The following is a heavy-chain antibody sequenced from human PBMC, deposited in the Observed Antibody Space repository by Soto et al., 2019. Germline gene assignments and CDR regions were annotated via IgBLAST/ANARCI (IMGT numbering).Heavy chain of an antibody. CDR2: IWYDGSNK. CDR3: ARERNGHIVDY. V-gene: IGHV3-33*01. D-gene: IGHD1-1*01. CDR1: GFTFSSYG. Sequence: GESLKISCAASGFTFSSYGMHWVRQAPGKGLEWVAVIWYDGSNKYYADSVKGRFTISRDNSKNTLYLQMNSLRAEDTAVYYCARERNGHIVDYWGQGTLVTVSS. J-gene: IGHJ4*02.